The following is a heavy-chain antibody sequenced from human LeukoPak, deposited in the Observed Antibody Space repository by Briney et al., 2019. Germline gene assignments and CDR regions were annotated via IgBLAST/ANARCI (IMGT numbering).Heavy chain of an antibody. J-gene: IGHJ4*02. CDR2: ISGTGSST. V-gene: IGHV3-23*01. D-gene: IGHD3-16*01. CDR1: GFTFSSHA. Sequence: GGSLRLSCAASGFTFSSHAVSWVRHAPGKGLEWVSGISGTGSSTHYADSVMGRFTVSRYNSKNTLHLQMNSLRAEDTAVYYCARHVWGGFFKQPYHFDYWGQGRLVTVSS. CDR3: ARHVWGGFFKQPYHFDY.